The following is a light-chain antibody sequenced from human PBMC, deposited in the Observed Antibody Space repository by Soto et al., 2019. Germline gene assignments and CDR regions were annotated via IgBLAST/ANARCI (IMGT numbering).Light chain of an antibody. V-gene: IGKV3-20*01. J-gene: IGKJ1*01. Sequence: EVVLTQSPGTLSLSPGERVTLSCRASQSVASSYLAWYQQKPGRAPRLLFYSASSRATGIPDRFSGSGSGTDFTLSISRREPEDFAVYYCHHFGSLPETFGHGTNVE. CDR1: QSVASSY. CDR3: HHFGSLPET. CDR2: SAS.